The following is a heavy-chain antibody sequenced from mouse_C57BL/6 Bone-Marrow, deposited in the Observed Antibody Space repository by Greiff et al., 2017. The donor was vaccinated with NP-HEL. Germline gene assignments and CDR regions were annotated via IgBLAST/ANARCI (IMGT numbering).Heavy chain of an antibody. V-gene: IGHV1-81*01. CDR1: GYTFTSYG. Sequence: VQLQQSGAELARPGASVKLSCKASGYTFTSYGISWVKQRTGQGLEWIGEIYPRSGNTYYNEKFKGKATLTADKSSSTAYMELRSLTSEDSAVYFCARRRQLRLTFAYWGQGTLVTVSA. CDR2: IYPRSGNT. CDR3: ARRRQLRLTFAY. J-gene: IGHJ3*01. D-gene: IGHD3-2*02.